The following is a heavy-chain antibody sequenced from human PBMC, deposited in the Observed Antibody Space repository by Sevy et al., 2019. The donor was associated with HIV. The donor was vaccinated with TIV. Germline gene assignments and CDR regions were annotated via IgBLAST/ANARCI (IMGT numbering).Heavy chain of an antibody. CDR2: IWNDGSNK. Sequence: GGSLRLSCAASGFTFSNYGMHWVRQAPGKGLEWAAVIWNDGSNKYYADSVKGRFTISRDNSKNTLYLQMNSLRVEDTDVYFCARGGDFNDRSAKRDFDYWGQGTLVTVSS. CDR1: GFTFSNYG. D-gene: IGHD3-22*01. J-gene: IGHJ4*02. V-gene: IGHV3-33*01. CDR3: ARGGDFNDRSAKRDFDY.